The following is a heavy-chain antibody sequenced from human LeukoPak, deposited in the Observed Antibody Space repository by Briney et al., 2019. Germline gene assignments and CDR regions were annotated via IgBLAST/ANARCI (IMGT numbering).Heavy chain of an antibody. D-gene: IGHD5-12*01. Sequence: PSETLSLTCTVSGGSISSYYWNWIRQPPGKGLEWIGYIYYSGSTNYNPSLKSRVTISVDTSKNQFSLELSSVTAADTAVYYCASSDIVATIGHFDYWGQGTLVTVSS. CDR3: ASSDIVATIGHFDY. V-gene: IGHV4-59*08. CDR1: GGSISSYY. CDR2: IYYSGST. J-gene: IGHJ4*02.